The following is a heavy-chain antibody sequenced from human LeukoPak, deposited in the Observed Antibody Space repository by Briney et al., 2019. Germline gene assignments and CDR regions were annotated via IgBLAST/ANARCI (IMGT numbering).Heavy chain of an antibody. Sequence: SETLSLTCAVYGGSFSGYYWSWIRQPPGKGLEWIGEINHSGSTNYNPSLKSRVTISVDTSKNQFSLKLSSVTAADTAVYYCAGGVAYYYDSSGYYDYWGQGTLVTVSS. V-gene: IGHV4-34*01. CDR2: INHSGST. CDR1: GGSFSGYY. D-gene: IGHD3-22*01. CDR3: AGGVAYYYDSSGYYDY. J-gene: IGHJ4*02.